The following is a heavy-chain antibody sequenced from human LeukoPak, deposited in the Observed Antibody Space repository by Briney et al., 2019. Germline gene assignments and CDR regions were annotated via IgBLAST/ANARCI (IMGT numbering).Heavy chain of an antibody. CDR1: GFTFSSYA. J-gene: IGHJ6*04. D-gene: IGHD4-17*01. Sequence: GGSLRLSCAASGFTFSSYAMHWVRQAPGKGLEWVTVISYDGSNKYYADSVKGRFTISRDNSKNTLYLQMNSLRADDTAVYYCASDYGDSPSYYYGMDVWGKGTTVTVSS. CDR2: ISYDGSNK. V-gene: IGHV3-30*04. CDR3: ASDYGDSPSYYYGMDV.